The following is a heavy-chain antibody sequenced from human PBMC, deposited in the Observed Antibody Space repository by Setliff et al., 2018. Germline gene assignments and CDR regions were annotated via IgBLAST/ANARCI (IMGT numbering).Heavy chain of an antibody. CDR1: GFGFGGHW. V-gene: IGHV3-74*01. Sequence: QPGGSLRLSCAASGFGFGGHWMHWVRQSPGKGLEWVARISADGITTAYADSVQGRFSISRDNGRNILYLQMSSLRAEDTGVYYCARYGSGSGLRDPFDYWGRGTLVTVSS. J-gene: IGHJ4*02. CDR3: ARYGSGSGLRDPFDY. CDR2: ISADGITT. D-gene: IGHD3-10*01.